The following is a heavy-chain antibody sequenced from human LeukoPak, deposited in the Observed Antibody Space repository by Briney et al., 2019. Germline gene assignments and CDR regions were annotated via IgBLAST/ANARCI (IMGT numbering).Heavy chain of an antibody. CDR2: ISDRGASI. CDR3: ARDSGYCDNINYHHFDY. V-gene: IGHV3-48*03. CDR1: GFTFSTYE. Sequence: QPGGSLRLSCAASGFTFSTYEMNWVRQAPGKGLEWISYISDRGASIYYADSVKGRFTISRDNAKNSLYLQMNSLRGEDTAVYYCARDSGYCDNINYHHFDYWGQGTLVTVSS. J-gene: IGHJ4*02. D-gene: IGHD3-22*01.